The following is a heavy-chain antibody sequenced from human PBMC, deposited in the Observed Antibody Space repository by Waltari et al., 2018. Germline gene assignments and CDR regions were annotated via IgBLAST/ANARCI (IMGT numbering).Heavy chain of an antibody. CDR3: AREKDSSSRGDFDY. D-gene: IGHD6-6*01. J-gene: IGHJ4*02. CDR2: IIPIFGTA. CDR1: GSTFSSYA. Sequence: QVQLVQSGAEVKKPGSSVKVSCKASGSTFSSYAISWVRQAPGQGLEWMGGIIPIFGTANYEQKVQGRVTISADESTSTAYMELSSLRSEDTAVYYCAREKDSSSRGDFDYWGQGTLVTVSS. V-gene: IGHV1-69*13.